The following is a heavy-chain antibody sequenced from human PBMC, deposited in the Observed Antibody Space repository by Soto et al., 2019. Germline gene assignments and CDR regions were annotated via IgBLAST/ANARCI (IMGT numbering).Heavy chain of an antibody. CDR1: SAPVSSSTYT. CDR3: ARLHGYCISSSCHGHYAMDV. V-gene: IGHV4-39*01. J-gene: IGHJ6*02. Sequence: QLQLQESGPGLVKPSETLPLTCTVSSAPVSSSTYTWGWIRQPPGKGLEWIGSIYYSGSTYYNPYIHCRVTLSVDTSKNQFSLKVTSVTAADTAVYYCARLHGYCISSSCHGHYAMDVWGQGTTVTVSS. CDR2: IYYSGST. D-gene: IGHD2-2*01.